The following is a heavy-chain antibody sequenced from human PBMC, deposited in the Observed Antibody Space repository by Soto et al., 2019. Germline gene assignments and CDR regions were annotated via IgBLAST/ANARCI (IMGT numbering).Heavy chain of an antibody. J-gene: IGHJ2*01. V-gene: IGHV3-23*01. CDR2: ISGSGGST. D-gene: IGHD1-1*01. Sequence: KGLEWVSAISGSGGSTYYADSVKCPFTISRDNSKNTLYLKMNSLRAEDTAVYFFFLQAEDGIRDTVPVSAFLLNRSSDL. CDR3: FLQAEDGIRDTVPVSAFLLNRSSDL.